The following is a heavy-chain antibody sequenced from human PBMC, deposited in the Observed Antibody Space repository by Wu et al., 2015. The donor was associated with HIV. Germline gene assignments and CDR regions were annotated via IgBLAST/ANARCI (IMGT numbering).Heavy chain of an antibody. Sequence: QVQLVQSGAKISKPGASVQVSCKASEFTFSDFYIHWVRQAPGQRLEWMGWINANTGGTDYAQKFQGRVTMTRDTSTSTVYIELSRLTSNDTAVYYCASAYAGTGELSHWGQGLPGHRLI. D-gene: IGHD2-8*02. V-gene: IGHV1-2*02. CDR3: ASAYAGTGELSH. CDR1: EFTFSDFY. CDR2: INANTGGT. J-gene: IGHJ1*01.